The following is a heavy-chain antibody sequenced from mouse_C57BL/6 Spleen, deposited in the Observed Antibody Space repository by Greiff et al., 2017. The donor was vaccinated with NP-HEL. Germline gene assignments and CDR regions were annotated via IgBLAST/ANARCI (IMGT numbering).Heavy chain of an antibody. D-gene: IGHD4-1*01. CDR1: GYTFTNYW. CDR3: ARSLTGRDFDY. V-gene: IGHV1-63*01. CDR2: IYPGGGYT. Sequence: QVHVKQSGAELVRPGTSVKMSCKASGYTFTNYWIGWAKQRPGHGLEWIGDIYPGGGYTNYNEKFKGKATLTADKSSSTAYMQFSSLTSEDSAIYYCARSLTGRDFDYWGQGTTLTVSS. J-gene: IGHJ2*01.